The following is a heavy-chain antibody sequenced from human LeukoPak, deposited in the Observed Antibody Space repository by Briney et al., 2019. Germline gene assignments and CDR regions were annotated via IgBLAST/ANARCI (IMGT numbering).Heavy chain of an antibody. V-gene: IGHV4-4*07. CDR1: GGSISSYY. Sequence: PSETPSLTCTVSGGSISSYYWSWIRQPAGKGLEWIGSIYHSGSTYYNPSLKSRVTISVDTSKNQFSLKLSSVTAADTAVYYCASRIAAAGINWFDPWGQGTLVTVSS. CDR2: IYHSGST. J-gene: IGHJ5*02. CDR3: ASRIAAAGINWFDP. D-gene: IGHD6-13*01.